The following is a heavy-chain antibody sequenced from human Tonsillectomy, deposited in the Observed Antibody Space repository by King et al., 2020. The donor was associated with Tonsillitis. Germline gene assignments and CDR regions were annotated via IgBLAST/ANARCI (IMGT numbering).Heavy chain of an antibody. CDR2: ITPILRTA. J-gene: IGHJ4*02. V-gene: IGHV1-69*01. CDR1: GGIFSSSA. D-gene: IGHD3-10*01. Sequence: VQLVESGAEVKKPGSSVKVSCRASGGIFSSSAISWVRQAPGQGLEGMVGITPILRTAKLAQKFQGRVTISADESTSTAYMELSSLKSQDTAVYYCARGYGSGTYVYWGQGTLVTVSS. CDR3: ARGYGSGTYVY.